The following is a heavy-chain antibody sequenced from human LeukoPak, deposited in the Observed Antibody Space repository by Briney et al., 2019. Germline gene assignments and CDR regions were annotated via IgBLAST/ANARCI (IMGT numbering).Heavy chain of an antibody. CDR1: GGSISSSSYY. D-gene: IGHD6-19*01. CDR2: IYYSGST. J-gene: IGHJ4*02. CDR3: AILVAGRVDY. Sequence: SETLSLTCTVSGGSISSSSYYWGWIRPPPGKGLEWIVSIYYSGSTYYNPSLKSRVTISVDTSKNQFSLKLSSVTAADTAVYYCAILVAGRVDYWGQGTLVTVSS. V-gene: IGHV4-39*01.